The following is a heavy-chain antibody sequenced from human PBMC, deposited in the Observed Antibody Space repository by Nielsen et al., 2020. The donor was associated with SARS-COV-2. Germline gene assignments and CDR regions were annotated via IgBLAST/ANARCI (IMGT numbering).Heavy chain of an antibody. CDR1: GFPFSSYE. CDR3: AKRSGYTSGWYGDY. J-gene: IGHJ4*02. D-gene: IGHD6-19*01. CDR2: IGGNGRNI. Sequence: GGSLRLSCAASGFPFSSYEMNWVRQAPGKALKWLSYIGGNGRNIFYADSVKGRFTISRDNSKNTLYLQMNSLRAEDTAVYYCAKRSGYTSGWYGDYWGQGTLVTVSS. V-gene: IGHV3-48*03.